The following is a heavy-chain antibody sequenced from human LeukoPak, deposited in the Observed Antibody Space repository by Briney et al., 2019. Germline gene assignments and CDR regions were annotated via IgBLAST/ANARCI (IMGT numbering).Heavy chain of an antibody. J-gene: IGHJ4*02. CDR3: AKDNGLGSFYVSDY. V-gene: IGHV3-23*01. CDR1: GFIFTSYT. CDR2: ISGSGDTT. Sequence: GGSLRLSCAASGFIFTSYTMTWVRQAPGKGLEWVSAISGSGDTTSYADSVKGRFAISRDNSKNTLYLQMNSLRAEDTAVSYCAKDNGLGSFYVSDYWGQGTLVTVSS. D-gene: IGHD3-10*01.